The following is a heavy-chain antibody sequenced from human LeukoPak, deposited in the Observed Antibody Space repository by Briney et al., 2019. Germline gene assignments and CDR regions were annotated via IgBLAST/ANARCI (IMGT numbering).Heavy chain of an antibody. Sequence: GSLRLSCAASGFTFSSYAMHWVRQAPGKGLEWVAVISYDGSNKYYADSVKGRFTISRDNSKNTLYLQMNSLRAEDTAVYYCARDSLDGYSSSAYWGQGTLVTVSS. CDR1: GFTFSSYA. CDR3: ARDSLDGYSSSAY. J-gene: IGHJ4*02. V-gene: IGHV3-30-3*01. CDR2: ISYDGSNK. D-gene: IGHD6-6*01.